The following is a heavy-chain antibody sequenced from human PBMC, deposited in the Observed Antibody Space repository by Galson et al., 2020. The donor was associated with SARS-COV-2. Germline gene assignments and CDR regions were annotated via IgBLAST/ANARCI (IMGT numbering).Heavy chain of an antibody. J-gene: IGHJ6*02. CDR2: IYYSGST. CDR1: GGSISSGGYY. D-gene: IGHD3-9*01. CDR3: AGAKVLRYFDWLLWDYGMDV. V-gene: IGHV4-31*03. Sequence: ASETMSLTCTVSGGSISSGGYYWSWIRQHPGKGLEWIGYIYYSGSTYYNPSLKSRVTISVDTSKNQFSLKLSSVTAADTAVYYCAGAKVLRYFDWLLWDYGMDVWGQGTTVTVSS.